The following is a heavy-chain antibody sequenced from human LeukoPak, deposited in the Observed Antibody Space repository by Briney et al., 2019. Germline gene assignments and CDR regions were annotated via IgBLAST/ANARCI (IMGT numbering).Heavy chain of an antibody. CDR3: AKSLSSRGVIIPKTSRYFDY. V-gene: IGHV3-30*02. Sequence: SCKASGYTFTGYYMHWVRQAPGKGLEWVAFIWSDESNRYYADSVKGRFTISRDNSKNMLYLQMNSLRAEDTAVYYCAKSLSSRGVIIPKTSRYFDYWGQGTLVTVSS. CDR1: GYTFTGYY. D-gene: IGHD3-10*01. CDR2: IWSDESNR. J-gene: IGHJ4*02.